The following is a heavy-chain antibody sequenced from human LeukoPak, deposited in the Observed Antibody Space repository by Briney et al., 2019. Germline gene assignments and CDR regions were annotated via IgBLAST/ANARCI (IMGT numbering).Heavy chain of an antibody. D-gene: IGHD3-22*01. CDR1: GYTFTDYY. Sequence: ASVKVSCEASGYTFTDYYIHWVRQAPGQGLEWMGWISPNSGGTNYAQKFQGRITMTRDTSISTAFMELSRLRSDDTAVYYCTRVKTMIIVVRLFDYWGQGTLVTVSS. CDR2: ISPNSGGT. V-gene: IGHV1-2*02. CDR3: TRVKTMIIVVRLFDY. J-gene: IGHJ4*02.